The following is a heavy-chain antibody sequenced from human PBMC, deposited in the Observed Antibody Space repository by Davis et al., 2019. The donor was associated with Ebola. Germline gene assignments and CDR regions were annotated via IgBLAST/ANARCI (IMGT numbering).Heavy chain of an antibody. Sequence: GESLKISCAVSGFTVSSYAVSWVRQAPGKGLEWVANIKQDGREKYYVDSVKGRFTISRDNAKNSLYLQMNSLRAEDTAVYYCARRLIAARPYYYYGMDVWGQGTTVTVSS. D-gene: IGHD6-6*01. CDR1: GFTVSSYA. CDR2: IKQDGREK. J-gene: IGHJ6*02. CDR3: ARRLIAARPYYYYGMDV. V-gene: IGHV3-7*03.